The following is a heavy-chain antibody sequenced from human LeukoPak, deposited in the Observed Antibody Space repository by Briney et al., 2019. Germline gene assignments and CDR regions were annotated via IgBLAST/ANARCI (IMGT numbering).Heavy chain of an antibody. CDR3: AKGRELLAAVPTSLDY. J-gene: IGHJ4*02. Sequence: GGSLRLSCAASGVTFSNYGFHWVRQAPGKGLEWVTFIRYDGSDKYYADSVRGRFTISRDNSKNTLYLQMNSLRPDDTAVYYCAKGRELLAAVPTSLDYWGQGTLVTVSS. CDR1: GVTFSNYG. CDR2: IRYDGSDK. V-gene: IGHV3-30*02. D-gene: IGHD1-7*01.